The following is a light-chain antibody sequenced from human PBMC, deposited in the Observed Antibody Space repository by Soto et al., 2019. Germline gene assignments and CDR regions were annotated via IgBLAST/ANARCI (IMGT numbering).Light chain of an antibody. CDR1: GSDVGGYNY. CDR2: DVS. CDR3: SSYTRNSVV. Sequence: QSALTQPASVSGSPGQSITISCTGTGSDVGGYNYVSWYQQHPGKAPKLMIYDVSNRPSGVSNRFSGSKSGNTASLTISGLQAEDEADYYCSSYTRNSVVFGGGTKLTVL. J-gene: IGLJ2*01. V-gene: IGLV2-14*01.